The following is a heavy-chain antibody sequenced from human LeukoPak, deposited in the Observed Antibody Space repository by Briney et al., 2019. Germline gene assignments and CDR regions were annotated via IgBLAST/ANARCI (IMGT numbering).Heavy chain of an antibody. D-gene: IGHD3-22*01. Sequence: ASVRVSCKASGYTFTSYGISWVRQAPGQGLEWMGWISAYNGNTNYAQKLQGRVTMTRDMSTSTVYMELNSLRSEDTAVYYCARDPPDYDSSKRGYYFDSWGQGTLVTVSS. V-gene: IGHV1-18*01. CDR1: GYTFTSYG. CDR2: ISAYNGNT. CDR3: ARDPPDYDSSKRGYYFDS. J-gene: IGHJ4*02.